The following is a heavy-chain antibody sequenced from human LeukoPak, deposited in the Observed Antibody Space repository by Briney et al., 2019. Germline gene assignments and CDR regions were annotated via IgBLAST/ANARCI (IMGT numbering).Heavy chain of an antibody. V-gene: IGHV4-34*01. J-gene: IGHJ4*02. CDR3: ARTTMYSRRIDY. CDR1: GGSFSGYY. CDR2: INHSGST. Sequence: PSETLSLTCAVYGGSFSGYYGSWIRQPPGKGLEWIGEINHSGSTNYNPSLKSRVTISVDTSKNQFSLKLSSVTAADTAVYYCARTTMYSRRIDYWGQGTLVTVSS. D-gene: IGHD6-13*01.